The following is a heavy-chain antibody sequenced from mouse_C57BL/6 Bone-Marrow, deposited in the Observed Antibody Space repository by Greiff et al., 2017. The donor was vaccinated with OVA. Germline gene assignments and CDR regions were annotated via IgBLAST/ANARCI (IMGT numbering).Heavy chain of an antibody. CDR2: ISYDGSN. CDR1: GYSITSGYY. J-gene: IGHJ1*03. D-gene: IGHD1-3*01. V-gene: IGHV3-6*01. Sequence: ESGPGLVKPSQSLSLTCSVTGYSITSGYYWNWLRPFPGNTLAWLGYISYDGSNTYHPSLNNRISITRDPSKNQFFLKLKSVTTEDTATEYSAREGKGYFDVWGTGTTGTVSS. CDR3: AREGKGYFDV.